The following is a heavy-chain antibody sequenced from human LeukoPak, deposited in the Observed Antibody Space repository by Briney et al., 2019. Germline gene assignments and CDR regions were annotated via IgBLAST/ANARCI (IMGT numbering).Heavy chain of an antibody. CDR2: ISYDGSNK. Sequence: PGGSLRLSCAVSGFTFSSYAMHWVRQAPGKGLEWVAVISYDGSNKYYADSVKGRFTISRDNSKNTLYLQMNSLRAEDTAVYYCARDWEAAGYFDYWGQGTLVTVSS. J-gene: IGHJ4*02. D-gene: IGHD6-25*01. CDR3: ARDWEAAGYFDY. V-gene: IGHV3-30*04. CDR1: GFTFSSYA.